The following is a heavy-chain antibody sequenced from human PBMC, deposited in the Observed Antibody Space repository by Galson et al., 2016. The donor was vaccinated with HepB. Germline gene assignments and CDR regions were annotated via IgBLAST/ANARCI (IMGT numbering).Heavy chain of an antibody. D-gene: IGHD5-18*01. CDR3: AREAAMALDY. CDR1: GGSVSRGSYY. Sequence: ETLSLTCTVSGGSVSRGSYYWTWLRQPPGKGLEWIGYMYYSGNTNYNPSLKSRVTISADTSKNQFPLKLSSVTAADTAVYYCAREAAMALDYWGQGILVTVSS. CDR2: MYYSGNT. J-gene: IGHJ4*02. V-gene: IGHV4-61*01.